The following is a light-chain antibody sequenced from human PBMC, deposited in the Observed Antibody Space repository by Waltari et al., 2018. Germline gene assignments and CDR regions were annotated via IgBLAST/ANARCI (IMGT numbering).Light chain of an antibody. V-gene: IGKV4-1*01. CDR3: QQYYTNLRT. CDR2: WTS. J-gene: IGKJ1*01. CDR1: QSVLYSSDNKNY. Sequence: DIVMTQSPDSLAVSLGERATINCKSSQSVLYSSDNKNYLAWYQQKPGQPPKLLIDWTSTRESGVPYRFSGSGSGTDFTLTISSLQAEDVAVYYCQQYYTNLRTFGQGTKVEIK.